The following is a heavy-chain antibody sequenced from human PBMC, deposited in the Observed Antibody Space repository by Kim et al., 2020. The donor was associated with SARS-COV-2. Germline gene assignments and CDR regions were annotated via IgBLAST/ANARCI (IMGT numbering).Heavy chain of an antibody. V-gene: IGHV4-31*02. J-gene: IGHJ4*02. Sequence: SRKGRVTISVDTSKNQFSLKLSSVTAAETAVYYCARTRITMIVVVTHFDYWGQGTLVTVSS. D-gene: IGHD3-22*01. CDR3: ARTRITMIVVVTHFDY.